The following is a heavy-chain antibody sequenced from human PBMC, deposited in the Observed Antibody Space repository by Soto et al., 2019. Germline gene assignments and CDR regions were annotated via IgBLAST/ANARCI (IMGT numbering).Heavy chain of an antibody. Sequence: ASVKVSCKASGYASSNYGISWVRQAPGQGLEWMGWISADNGNTEYEQKFQGRVTMTTDTSTSTAYMDLRSLRSDDTAVYYCARAGAEVTRQFDKWGQGTPVTVSS. CDR1: GYASSNYG. V-gene: IGHV1-18*01. J-gene: IGHJ4*02. D-gene: IGHD6-19*01. CDR2: ISADNGNT. CDR3: ARAGAEVTRQFDK.